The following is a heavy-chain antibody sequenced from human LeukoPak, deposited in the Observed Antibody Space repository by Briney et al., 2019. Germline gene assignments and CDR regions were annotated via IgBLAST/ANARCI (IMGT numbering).Heavy chain of an antibody. D-gene: IGHD3-22*01. V-gene: IGHV3-21*01. J-gene: IGHJ3*02. Sequence: GSLRLSCAASGFTFSSYSMNWARQAPGKGLEWVSSISSSSCIYYADSVKGRFTISRDNAKNSLYLQMNSLRAEDTAVYYCARDRGDYYDSSGYYYVWAFDIWGQGTMVTVSS. CDR1: GFTFSSYS. CDR3: ARDRGDYYDSSGYYYVWAFDI. CDR2: ISSSSCI.